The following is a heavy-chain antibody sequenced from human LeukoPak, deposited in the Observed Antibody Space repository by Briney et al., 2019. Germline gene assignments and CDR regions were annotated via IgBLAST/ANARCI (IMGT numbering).Heavy chain of an antibody. V-gene: IGHV3-23*01. CDR1: GFTFSSYA. D-gene: IGHD3-10*01. Sequence: PGGSLRLSCAASGFTFSSYAMSWVRQAPGKGLEWVSAISGSGGSTYYADSVKDRFTISRDISKNTVYLQMNNLRAEDTAVYYCARDRKYLYYGMEVWGQGTTVTVSS. J-gene: IGHJ6*02. CDR2: ISGSGGST. CDR3: ARDRKYLYYGMEV.